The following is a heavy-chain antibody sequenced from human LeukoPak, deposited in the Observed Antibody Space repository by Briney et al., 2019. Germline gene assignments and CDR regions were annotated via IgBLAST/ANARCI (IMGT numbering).Heavy chain of an antibody. D-gene: IGHD1-26*01. J-gene: IGHJ4*02. Sequence: PSGSLTLTCAAPGFTFSSYAMSWVRQPPGKGLEWVSAISGSGGSTYYADSVKGRFTISRDNYKNTLYLQMNSLGAEHTAVYYCAKDRGSSGSFPEYFDYWGQGTLVTVSS. CDR1: GFTFSSYA. V-gene: IGHV3-23*01. CDR2: ISGSGGST. CDR3: AKDRGSSGSFPEYFDY.